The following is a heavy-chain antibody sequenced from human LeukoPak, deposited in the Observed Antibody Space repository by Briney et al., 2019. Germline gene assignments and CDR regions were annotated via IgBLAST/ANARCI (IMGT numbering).Heavy chain of an antibody. CDR3: ARDGFYYDRYDY. V-gene: IGHV3-74*01. CDR1: RFTFSSYW. J-gene: IGHJ4*02. Sequence: PGGSLRLSCAGSRFTFSSYWMHWVRQVPGKGLVKVSRINTDGSSTSYADSVKGRFTISRDNAKNTLYLQMNSLRAEDTAVYYCARDGFYYDRYDYWGQGTLVTVSS. CDR2: INTDGSST. D-gene: IGHD3-22*01.